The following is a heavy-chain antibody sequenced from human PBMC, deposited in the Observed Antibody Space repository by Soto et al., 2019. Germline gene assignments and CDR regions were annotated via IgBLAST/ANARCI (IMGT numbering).Heavy chain of an antibody. V-gene: IGHV3-30*18. D-gene: IGHD5-12*01. CDR3: VKDLRWSGYDLFDY. CDR2: ISSDGSSK. J-gene: IGHJ4*02. CDR1: GFTFNAYG. Sequence: QVQLVESGGGVVQPGRSLRLSCAASGFTFNAYGMHWVRQAPGKGLVWVAVISSDGSSKYYADSVQGRFTISRDNSKNTGALQMNSLRAEDTAVYYCVKDLRWSGYDLFDYWGQGVLVTVSS.